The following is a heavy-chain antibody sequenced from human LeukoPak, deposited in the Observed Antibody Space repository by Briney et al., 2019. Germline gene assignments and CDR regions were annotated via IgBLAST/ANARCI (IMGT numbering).Heavy chain of an antibody. V-gene: IGHV4-34*01. Sequence: GTLRLSCAASGFTFSNYAMSWVRQPPGKGLEWIGEINHSGSTNYNPSLKSRVTISVDTSKNQFSLKLSSVTAADTAVYYCARGGRSAAGPADYWGQGTLVTVSS. CDR2: INHSGST. J-gene: IGHJ4*02. CDR3: ARGGRSAAGPADY. CDR1: GFTFSNYA. D-gene: IGHD6-13*01.